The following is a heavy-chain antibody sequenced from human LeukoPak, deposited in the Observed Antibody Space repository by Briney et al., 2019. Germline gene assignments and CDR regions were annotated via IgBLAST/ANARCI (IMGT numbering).Heavy chain of an antibody. CDR3: AKDARRSSGWYFFDH. V-gene: IGHV3-23*01. Sequence: GGSLRLSCAASGFAFSRQDMGWVRQAPGKGLEWVSATSDSGDRTYYVDSVKGRFTISRDNSKNTLYLQMNSLRADDTAVYYCAKDARRSSGWYFFDHWGQGILVTVSS. J-gene: IGHJ4*02. CDR2: TSDSGDRT. D-gene: IGHD6-19*01. CDR1: GFAFSRQD.